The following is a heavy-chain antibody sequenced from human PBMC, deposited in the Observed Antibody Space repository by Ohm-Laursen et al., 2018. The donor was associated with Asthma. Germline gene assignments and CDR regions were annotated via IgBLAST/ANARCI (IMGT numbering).Heavy chain of an antibody. CDR2: GGSYYDGGLK. J-gene: IGHJ4*02. CDR1: GFTFRSYA. D-gene: IGHD6-13*01. Sequence: SLRLSCAATGFTFRSYAMHWVRQAPGKGLEWVAVGGSYYDGGLKYYADSVNGRFTVSRDDTKNTLYLQMNSLRAEDTAVYYCARGGRLVSSFVYYWGQGTLVTVSS. V-gene: IGHV3-30-3*01. CDR3: ARGGRLVSSFVYY.